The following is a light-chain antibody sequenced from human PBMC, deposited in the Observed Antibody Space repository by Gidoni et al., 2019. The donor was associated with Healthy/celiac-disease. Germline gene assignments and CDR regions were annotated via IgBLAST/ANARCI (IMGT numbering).Light chain of an antibody. V-gene: IGKV3-11*01. J-gene: IGKJ4*01. CDR3: QQRSNWPLT. CDR2: DAT. CDR1: QSVRSY. Sequence: ELLLTQSPATLSFSPGERATLPCRASQSVRSYLDWYQHKPGQAPRLLIYDATNRVTGLPARFSGSGYGTDFTLTISSLEPEDFAVYYCQQRSNWPLTFGGGNKVEIK.